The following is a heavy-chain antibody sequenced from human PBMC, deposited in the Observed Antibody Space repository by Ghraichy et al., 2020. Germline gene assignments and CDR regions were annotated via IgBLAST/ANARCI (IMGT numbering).Heavy chain of an antibody. V-gene: IGHV4-61*02. CDR2: IYTSGST. J-gene: IGHJ6*03. Sequence: LRLSCTVSGGSISSGSYYWSWIRQPAGKGLEWIGRIYTSGSTNYNPSLKSRVTISVDTSKNQFSLKLSSVTAADTAVYYCARTYYDFWSGYSEYYYYMDVWGKGTTVTVSS. CDR1: GGSISSGSYY. CDR3: ARTYYDFWSGYSEYYYYMDV. D-gene: IGHD3-3*01.